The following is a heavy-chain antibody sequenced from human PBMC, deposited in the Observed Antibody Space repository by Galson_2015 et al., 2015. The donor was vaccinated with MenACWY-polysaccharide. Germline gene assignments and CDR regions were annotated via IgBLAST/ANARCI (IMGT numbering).Heavy chain of an antibody. J-gene: IGHJ4*02. CDR1: GFTFSSYG. Sequence: LRLSCAASGFTFSSYGMHWVRQAPGKGLEWMAVISYDGSNKYYADSVKGRFTISRDNSKNTLYLQMNSLRAEDTAVYYCAKERWLQQDFDYWGQGTLVTVSS. CDR3: AKERWLQQDFDY. V-gene: IGHV3-30*18. CDR2: ISYDGSNK. D-gene: IGHD5-24*01.